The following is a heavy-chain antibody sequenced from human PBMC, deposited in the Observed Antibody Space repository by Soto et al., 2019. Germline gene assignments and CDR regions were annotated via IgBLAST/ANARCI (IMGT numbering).Heavy chain of an antibody. CDR3: TTDATVTTLPSYCYYYYMDV. CDR2: IKSKTDGGTT. D-gene: IGHD4-17*01. V-gene: IGHV3-15*01. Sequence: EVQLVESGGGLVKPGGSLRLSCAASGFTFSNAWMSWVRQAPGKGLEWVGRIKSKTDGGTTDYAAPVKGRFTISRDDSKNTLYLQMNSLKTEDTAVYYCTTDATVTTLPSYCYYYYMDVWGKGTTVTVSS. J-gene: IGHJ6*03. CDR1: GFTFSNAW.